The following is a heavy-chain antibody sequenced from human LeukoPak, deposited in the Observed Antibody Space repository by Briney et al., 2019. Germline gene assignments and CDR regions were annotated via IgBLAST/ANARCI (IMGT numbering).Heavy chain of an antibody. CDR1: GYTFTSYD. CDR2: MNPNSGNT. V-gene: IGHV1-8*03. J-gene: IGHJ4*02. Sequence: GASVKVSCKASGYTFTSYDINWVRQATGQGLEWMGWMNPNSGNTGYAQKFQGRVTITRNTSISTAYMELSSLRSEDTAVYYCARFKSGKYYFDYWGQGTLVTVSS. CDR3: ARFKSGKYYFDY.